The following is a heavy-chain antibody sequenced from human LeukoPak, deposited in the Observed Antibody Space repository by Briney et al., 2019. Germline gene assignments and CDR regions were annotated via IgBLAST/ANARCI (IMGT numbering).Heavy chain of an antibody. Sequence: GGSLRLSCEAPGFTLRDVRFPRVRQAPAKVLGREAPIQNEGSKKNYAESVKGGFAFSGDDSKNTLYLQMNSLRAEDTAVYYCARSVYGSGTGDAFDIWGQGTMVTVS. CDR1: GFTLRDVR. J-gene: IGHJ3*02. V-gene: IGHV3-33*01. CDR2: IQNEGSKK. CDR3: ARSVYGSGTGDAFDI. D-gene: IGHD3-10*01.